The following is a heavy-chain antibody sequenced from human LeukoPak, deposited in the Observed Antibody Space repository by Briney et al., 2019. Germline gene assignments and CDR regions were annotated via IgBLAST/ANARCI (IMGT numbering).Heavy chain of an antibody. J-gene: IGHJ4*02. CDR3: ARALIGDYDKLDY. CDR2: ISGSSSTI. Sequence: PGGSLRLSCAASGFTFDDYAMHWVRQAPGKGLEWVSNISGSSSTIYYADSVKGRFTISRDNAKNSLYLQMNSLRAEDTAVYHCARALIGDYDKLDYWGQGTLVTVSS. CDR1: GFTFDDYA. V-gene: IGHV3-48*01. D-gene: IGHD4-17*01.